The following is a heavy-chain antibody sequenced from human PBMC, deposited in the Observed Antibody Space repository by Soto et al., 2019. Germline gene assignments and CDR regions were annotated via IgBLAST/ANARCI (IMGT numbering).Heavy chain of an antibody. CDR1: GGSIRSYY. CDR2: VYYSGSA. Sequence: SETLSLTCNVSGGSIRSYYWNWIRQPPGKTLEWIGDVYYSGSANYSPSLKSRVTISVDMSRNQFSLKLNSVTAADTAVYYCARGSMVRGPTPFDYWGQGTLVTVSS. CDR3: ARGSMVRGPTPFDY. D-gene: IGHD3-10*01. J-gene: IGHJ4*02. V-gene: IGHV4-59*01.